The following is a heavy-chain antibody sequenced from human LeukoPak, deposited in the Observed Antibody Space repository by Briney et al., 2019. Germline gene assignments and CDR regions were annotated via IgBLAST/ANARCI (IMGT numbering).Heavy chain of an antibody. D-gene: IGHD3-3*01. Sequence: PSETLSLTCAVYGGSFSGYYWSWIRQPPGKGLEWIGEINHSGSTNYNPSLKSRVTISVDTSKSQFSLKLSSVTAADTAVYYCARLPRITIFGVVPKYYYGMDVWGQGTTVTVSS. V-gene: IGHV4-34*01. CDR1: GGSFSGYY. J-gene: IGHJ6*02. CDR3: ARLPRITIFGVVPKYYYGMDV. CDR2: INHSGST.